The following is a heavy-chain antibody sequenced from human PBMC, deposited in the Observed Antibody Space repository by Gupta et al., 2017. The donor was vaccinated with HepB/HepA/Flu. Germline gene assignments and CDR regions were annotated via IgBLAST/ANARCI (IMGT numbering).Heavy chain of an antibody. CDR1: GFTFSRYW. Sequence: EVQLVESGGGLVQPGGSLRLSCAASGFTFSRYWMNWVRQAPGKGLEWVANIKQDGSEKRYVDSVKGRFTISRDNAKNSLYLQMSSLRADDTAVYYCAREPSMTTFDPWGQGTLVTVSS. V-gene: IGHV3-7*01. CDR2: IKQDGSEK. J-gene: IGHJ5*02. CDR3: AREPSMTTFDP.